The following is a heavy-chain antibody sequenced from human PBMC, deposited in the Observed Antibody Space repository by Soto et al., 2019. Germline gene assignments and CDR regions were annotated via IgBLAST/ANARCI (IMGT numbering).Heavy chain of an antibody. CDR1: GGSISSSSYY. Sequence: SETLSLTCTVSGGSISSSSYYWGWIRQPPGKGLEWIGSIYYSGSTYYNPSLKSRVTISVDTSNNQLSLKLRSVTAADTAVYYCARHDGFSSGWIFDYWGHGTLVTVSS. CDR2: IYYSGST. D-gene: IGHD6-19*01. V-gene: IGHV4-39*01. CDR3: ARHDGFSSGWIFDY. J-gene: IGHJ4*01.